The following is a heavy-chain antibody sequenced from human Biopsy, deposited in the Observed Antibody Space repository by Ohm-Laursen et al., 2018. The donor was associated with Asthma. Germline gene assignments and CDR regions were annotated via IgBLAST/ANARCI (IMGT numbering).Heavy chain of an antibody. CDR3: ARASVAASSNWFDP. CDR1: GISLSGYF. V-gene: IGHV4-59*01. CDR2: KSYTGTT. Sequence: PSETPSLTCVVPGISLSGYFWGWIRHSPAKGLEWIGHKSYTGTTNYNPSLGSRVTISLDKSNNQFSLHLRSVTAADTAVYYCARASVAASSNWFDPWGQGTLVTASS. D-gene: IGHD6-19*01. J-gene: IGHJ5*02.